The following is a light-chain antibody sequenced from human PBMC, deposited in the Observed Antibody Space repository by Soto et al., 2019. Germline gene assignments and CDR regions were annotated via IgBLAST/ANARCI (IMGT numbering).Light chain of an antibody. V-gene: IGLV2-14*01. CDR1: SSDVGHYNY. CDR2: DVS. Sequence: QSALTQPASVSGSPGQSITISCTGTSSDVGHYNYVSWYQQHPGKAPKVIIYDVSSRPSGVPDRFSGSKSGNTASLTISGLQAEDEADYYCSSFTSSTTPVIFGGGTKLTVL. CDR3: SSFTSSTTPVI. J-gene: IGLJ2*01.